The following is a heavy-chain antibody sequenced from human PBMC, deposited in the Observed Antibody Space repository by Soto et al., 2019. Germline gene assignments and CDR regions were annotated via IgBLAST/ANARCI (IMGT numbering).Heavy chain of an antibody. CDR2: ISSSSSYI. CDR1: GLTFSSYG. Sequence: PGVSMIVSCAAAGLTFSSYGMNWVSQAPGKGLEWVSSISSSSSYIYYADSVKGRFTISRDNAKNSLYLQMNSLRAEDTAVYYCARVSTAYYYGMDVWGQGTTVTVSS. J-gene: IGHJ6*02. V-gene: IGHV3-21*01. CDR3: ARVSTAYYYGMDV.